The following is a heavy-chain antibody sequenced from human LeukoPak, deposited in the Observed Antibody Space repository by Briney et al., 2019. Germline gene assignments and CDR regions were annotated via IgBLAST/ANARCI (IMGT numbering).Heavy chain of an antibody. CDR1: GGSISTTNYY. V-gene: IGHV4-39*01. J-gene: IGHJ5*02. Sequence: SETLSLTCTVSGGSISTTNYYWGWIRQPPGRYLEWIGSIYSSGNTYYNPSLESRVTISVDTSKNQLSLKLTSATAADTSVYYCARHSGLRSPFDPWGQGTLVTVSS. CDR3: ARHSGLRSPFDP. D-gene: IGHD3-3*01. CDR2: IYSSGNT.